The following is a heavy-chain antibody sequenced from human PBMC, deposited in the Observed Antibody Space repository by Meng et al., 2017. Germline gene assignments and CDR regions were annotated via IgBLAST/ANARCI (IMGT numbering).Heavy chain of an antibody. CDR1: GFTFSSYA. D-gene: IGHD3-10*01. V-gene: IGHV3-30*01. CDR3: ASMGY. Sequence: GQLVESGGGGVQPGRSLRLSCAASGFTFSSYAMHWVRQAPGKGLEWVAVISYDGSNKYYADSVKGRFTISRDNSKNTLYLQMNSLRAEDTAVYYCASMGYWGQGTLVTVSS. CDR2: ISYDGSNK. J-gene: IGHJ4*02.